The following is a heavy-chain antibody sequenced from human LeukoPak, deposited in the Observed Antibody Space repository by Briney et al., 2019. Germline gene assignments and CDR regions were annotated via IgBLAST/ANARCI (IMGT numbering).Heavy chain of an antibody. Sequence: SQTLSLTCAVSGGSISSGGYSWSWIRQPPGKGLEWIGYIYHSGSTYYNPSLKSRVTISVDGSKNQFSLKLSSVTAADTAVYYCASASLHDSSGYYFDYWGQGTLVTVSS. V-gene: IGHV4-30-2*01. CDR3: ASASLHDSSGYYFDY. J-gene: IGHJ4*02. CDR2: IYHSGST. D-gene: IGHD3-22*01. CDR1: GGSISSGGYS.